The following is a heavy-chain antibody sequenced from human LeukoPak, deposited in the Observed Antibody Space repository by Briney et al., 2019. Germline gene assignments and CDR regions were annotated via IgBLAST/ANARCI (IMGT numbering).Heavy chain of an antibody. V-gene: IGHV3-7*04. J-gene: IGHJ3*02. D-gene: IGHD3-22*01. Sequence: GGSLRLSCAASGFTFSSYWMSWVRQAPGKGLEWVANIKQDGSKKYYVDSVKGRFTISRDNAKNSLYLQMNSLRAEDTAVYYCARDSSGYYYPDAFDIWGQGTMVTVSS. CDR3: ARDSSGYYYPDAFDI. CDR1: GFTFSSYW. CDR2: IKQDGSKK.